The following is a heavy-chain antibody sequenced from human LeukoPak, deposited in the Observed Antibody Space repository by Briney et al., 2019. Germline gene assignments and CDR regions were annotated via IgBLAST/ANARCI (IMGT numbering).Heavy chain of an antibody. CDR3: AKVPGSTAGDDY. D-gene: IGHD4-11*01. V-gene: IGHV3-30*18. CDR1: GFTFSSSG. CDR2: ISYDGNYK. J-gene: IGHJ4*02. Sequence: GGSLRLSCVASGFTFSSSGMRWVRQAPGKGLEWVAAISYDGNYKYYADSVKGRFIISRDNPKNTLYLQMDSLRAEDTAVYYCAKVPGSTAGDDYWGQGTLVTVSS.